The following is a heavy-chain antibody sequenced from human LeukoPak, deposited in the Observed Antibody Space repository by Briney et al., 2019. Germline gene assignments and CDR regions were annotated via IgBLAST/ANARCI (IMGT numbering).Heavy chain of an antibody. CDR2: MWYDGSNK. CDR3: ARDGQRNYYDSSGYDY. Sequence: GGSLRLSCAASGFTFSNYGMHWVRQAPGKGLEWVAVMWYDGSNKYYTDSVKGRFTISRDNSKNTLYLQMNNLRAEDTAVYYCARDGQRNYYDSSGYDYWGQGTLVTVSS. D-gene: IGHD3-22*01. J-gene: IGHJ4*02. V-gene: IGHV3-33*01. CDR1: GFTFSNYG.